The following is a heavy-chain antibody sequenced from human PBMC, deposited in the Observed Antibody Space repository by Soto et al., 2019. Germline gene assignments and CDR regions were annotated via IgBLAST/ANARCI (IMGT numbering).Heavy chain of an antibody. CDR1: GYSFTSYW. V-gene: IGHV5-51*01. D-gene: IGHD3-22*01. J-gene: IGHJ5*02. CDR2: IYPGNSDT. CDR3: ERHPGAYYYDSSGYS. Sequence: GESLKISCKGSGYSFTSYWIGWVRQMPGKGLEWMGIIYPGNSDTRYSPSFQGQVTISADKSISTAYLQWSRLKASDTAMYYCERHPGAYYYDSSGYSWGQGTLVTVSS.